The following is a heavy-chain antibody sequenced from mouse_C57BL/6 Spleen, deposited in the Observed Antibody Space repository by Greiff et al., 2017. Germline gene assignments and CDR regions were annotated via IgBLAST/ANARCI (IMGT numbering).Heavy chain of an antibody. CDR2: IHPSDSDT. J-gene: IGHJ2*01. CDR1: GYTFTSYW. CDR3: AMNYGYDGDFDY. D-gene: IGHD2-2*01. Sequence: QVQLKQPGAELVKPGASVKVSCKASGYTFTSYWMHWVKQRPGQGLEWIGRIHPSDSDTNYNQKFKGKATLTVDKSSSTAYMQLSSLTSEDSAVYYCAMNYGYDGDFDYWGQGTTLTVSS. V-gene: IGHV1-74*01.